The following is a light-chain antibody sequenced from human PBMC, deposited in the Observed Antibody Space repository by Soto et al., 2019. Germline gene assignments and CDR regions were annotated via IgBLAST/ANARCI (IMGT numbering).Light chain of an antibody. Sequence: QSVLTQPASVSGSPGQSIIISCTGTSSDVGGYNYVSWYQQHPGKAPKFMIYDVSNRPSGVSNRFSGSKSGNTASLTISGLQAEDEAGYYCCSYTTSNTRQIVFGTGTKVTVL. J-gene: IGLJ1*01. CDR1: SSDVGGYNY. CDR2: DVS. V-gene: IGLV2-14*03. CDR3: CSYTTSNTRQIV.